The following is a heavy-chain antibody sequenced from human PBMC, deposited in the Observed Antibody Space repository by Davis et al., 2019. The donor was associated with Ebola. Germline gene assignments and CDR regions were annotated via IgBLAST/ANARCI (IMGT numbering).Heavy chain of an antibody. Sequence: ASVKVSCKASGYTFTGYYMHWVRQAPGQGLEWMGWINPNSGGTNYAQKFQGRVTITADESTSTAYMELSSLRSEDTAVYYCARGGLVATINYFDYWGQGTLVTVSS. V-gene: IGHV1-2*02. CDR2: INPNSGGT. J-gene: IGHJ4*02. D-gene: IGHD5-12*01. CDR1: GYTFTGYY. CDR3: ARGGLVATINYFDY.